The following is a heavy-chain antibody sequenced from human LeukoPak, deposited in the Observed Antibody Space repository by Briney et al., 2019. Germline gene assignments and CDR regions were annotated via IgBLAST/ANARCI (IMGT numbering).Heavy chain of an antibody. V-gene: IGHV3-21*01. Sequence: PGGSLRLSCAASGFTFSSYAMNWVRQPPGKGLEWVSSISSSGSYIYYADSVKGRFTISRDNAKNSLYLQMNSLRGNDTAVYYCASRNQYWGGVCFWAFDSWGQGTMVTVSS. D-gene: IGHD2-21*02. CDR2: ISSSGSYI. CDR1: GFTFSSYA. CDR3: ASRNQYWGGVCFWAFDS. J-gene: IGHJ3*02.